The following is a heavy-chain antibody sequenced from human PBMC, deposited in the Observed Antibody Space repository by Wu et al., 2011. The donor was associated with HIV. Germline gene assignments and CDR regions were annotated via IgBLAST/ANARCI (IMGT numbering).Heavy chain of an antibody. Sequence: QVQLVQSGVEVKKPGASVKVSCKASGYTFTNYDISWVRQAPGQGLEWMGWISTYNGNTNYAQKLQGRVTMTTDTSTSTAYMELRSLRSDDTAVYYCARVWLRNQQLVHGNYWSQGPWVTVSS. D-gene: IGHD6-13*01. CDR3: ARVWLRNQQLVHGNY. CDR2: ISTYNGNT. J-gene: IGHJ4*02. CDR1: GYTFTNYD. V-gene: IGHV1-18*01.